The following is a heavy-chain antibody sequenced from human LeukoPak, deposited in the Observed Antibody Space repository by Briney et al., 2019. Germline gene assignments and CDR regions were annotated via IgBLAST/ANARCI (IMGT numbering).Heavy chain of an antibody. V-gene: IGHV3-23*01. D-gene: IGHD4-17*01. CDR2: ISGSGGST. J-gene: IGHJ4*02. CDR1: GFTFSSYA. Sequence: GGSLRLSCAASGFTFSSYAMSWVRQAPGKGLEWVSAISGSGGSTYYADYVKGRFTISRDNSKNTLYLQMNSLRAEDTAVYYCAKRDYGDYEVPFDYWGQGTLVTVSS. CDR3: AKRDYGDYEVPFDY.